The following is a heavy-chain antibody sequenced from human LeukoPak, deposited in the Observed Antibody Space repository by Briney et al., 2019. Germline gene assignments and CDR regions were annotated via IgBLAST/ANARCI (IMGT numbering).Heavy chain of an antibody. Sequence: GGSLRLSCAASGFTFSSYWVHWVRQAAGKGLLWVSRIHSDGTSTSHADFVKGRFSISRDNAKNTVSLQMNSLRAEDTAVYYCVTLTTAVSGHAFDLWGQGTMVTVSS. CDR2: IHSDGTST. D-gene: IGHD4-23*01. J-gene: IGHJ3*01. CDR1: GFTFSSYW. V-gene: IGHV3-74*01. CDR3: VTLTTAVSGHAFDL.